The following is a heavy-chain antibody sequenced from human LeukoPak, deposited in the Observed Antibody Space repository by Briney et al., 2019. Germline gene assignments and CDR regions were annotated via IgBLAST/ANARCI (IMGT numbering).Heavy chain of an antibody. CDR2: ISGSGGST. D-gene: IGHD6-19*01. Sequence: GGSLRLSCAASGFTFSSYAMSWVRQAPGKGLEWVSAISGSGGSTYYADSVKGRFTISRDNSKNTLYLQMNSLRAEDTAVYYCAYLTSGWYHFDYWGQGTLVTVSS. V-gene: IGHV3-23*01. J-gene: IGHJ4*02. CDR1: GFTFSSYA. CDR3: AYLTSGWYHFDY.